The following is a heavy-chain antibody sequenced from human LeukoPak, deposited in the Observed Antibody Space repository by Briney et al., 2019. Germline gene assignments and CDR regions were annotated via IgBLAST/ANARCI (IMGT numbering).Heavy chain of an antibody. CDR3: ARVGIAAAGHADY. CDR1: GFTFSSYA. D-gene: IGHD6-13*01. V-gene: IGHV3-23*01. J-gene: IGHJ4*02. Sequence: GGSLRLSCAASGFTFSSYAMSWVRQAPGKGLEWVSAISGSGGSTYYADSVKGRFTISRDDSKNTLYLQMNSLRAEDTAVYYCARVGIAAAGHADYWGQGTLVTVSS. CDR2: ISGSGGST.